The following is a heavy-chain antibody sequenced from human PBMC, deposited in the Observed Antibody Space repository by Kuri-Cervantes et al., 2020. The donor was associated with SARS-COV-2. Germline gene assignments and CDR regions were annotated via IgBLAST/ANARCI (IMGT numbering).Heavy chain of an antibody. V-gene: IGHV3-21*01. J-gene: IGHJ4*02. D-gene: IGHD6-13*01. CDR3: ARVVAAAIV. Sequence: GESLKISCAASGFTFSSYSMNWVRQAPGKGLEWVSSISISSSYIYYADSVKGRFTISRDNAENSLYLQMNSLRAEDTAVYYCARVVAAAIVWGQGTLVTVSS. CDR1: GFTFSSYS. CDR2: ISISSSYI.